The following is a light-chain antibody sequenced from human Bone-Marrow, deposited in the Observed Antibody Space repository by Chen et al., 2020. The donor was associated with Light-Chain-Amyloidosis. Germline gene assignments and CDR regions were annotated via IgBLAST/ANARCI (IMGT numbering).Light chain of an antibody. V-gene: IGLV2-14*01. Sequence: QSALTQPASVSGSPGQSITISCTGTSSDVGGDNHVSWYQQHPDKAPQLMIYEVTNRPSWVPDRFSGSKSDNTASLTISGLQTEDEADYVCSSYTITNTLVFGSGTRVTVL. CDR1: SSDVGGDNH. J-gene: IGLJ1*01. CDR2: EVT. CDR3: SSYTITNTLV.